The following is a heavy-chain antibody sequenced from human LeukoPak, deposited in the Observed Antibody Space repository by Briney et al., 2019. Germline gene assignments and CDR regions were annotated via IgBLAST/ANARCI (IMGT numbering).Heavy chain of an antibody. Sequence: KTSETLSLTCTVSGGSISSYYWSWIRQPAGKGLEWIGRIYTSGSTNYNPSLKSRVTMSVDTSKNQFSLKLNSVTAADTAVYYCARDRYYYDSSGYYSAFDIWGQGTMVTVSS. CDR3: ARDRYYYDSSGYYSAFDI. CDR1: GGSISSYY. D-gene: IGHD3-22*01. V-gene: IGHV4-4*07. CDR2: IYTSGST. J-gene: IGHJ3*02.